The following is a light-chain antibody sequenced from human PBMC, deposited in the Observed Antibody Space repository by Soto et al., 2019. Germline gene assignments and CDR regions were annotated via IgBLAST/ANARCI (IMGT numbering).Light chain of an antibody. V-gene: IGKV3-15*01. J-gene: IGKJ1*01. CDR3: QHYNNWPPWT. CDR2: GAS. CDR1: QSVSSIY. Sequence: DIVLTHSPGTLSLSPWERATLSCRASQSVSSIYLAWYQQKPVQAPRLLIYGASTRATGIPASFSGSGSGTEFTLTISSLQSEDFAVYYCQHYNNWPPWTFGQGTKVDIK.